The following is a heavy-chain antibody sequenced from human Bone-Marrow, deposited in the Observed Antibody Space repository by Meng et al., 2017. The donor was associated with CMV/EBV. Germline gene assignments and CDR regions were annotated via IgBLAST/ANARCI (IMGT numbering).Heavy chain of an antibody. CDR1: GYTFTSYY. CDR2: INPSGGST. V-gene: IGHV1-46*01. CDR3: ARVRVLYWYFDL. D-gene: IGHD5-12*01. J-gene: IGHJ2*01. Sequence: ASVKVSCKASGYTFTSYYMHWVRQAPGQGLEWMGIINPSGGSTSYAQKFQGRVTMTRDTSTSTVYMELSSLRAEDTAVYYCARVRVLYWYFDLWGRGTLVTVSS.